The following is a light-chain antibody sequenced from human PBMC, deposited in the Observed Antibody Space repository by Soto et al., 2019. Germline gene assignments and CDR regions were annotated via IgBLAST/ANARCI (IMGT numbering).Light chain of an antibody. CDR1: SSDVGAYNY. CDR3: SSNTGNDNFVV. V-gene: IGLV2-8*01. Sequence: QSALTQPPSASGSPGQSVTISCTGTSSDVGAYNYVSWYQQHPDKAPKVIIYEVSQRPSGVPDRFSGSKSGNTASLTVSGLQAEDEADYYCSSNTGNDNFVVFGGGTKLTVL. J-gene: IGLJ2*01. CDR2: EVS.